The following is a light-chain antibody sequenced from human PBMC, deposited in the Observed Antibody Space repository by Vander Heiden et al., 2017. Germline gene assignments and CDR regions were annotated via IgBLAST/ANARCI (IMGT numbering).Light chain of an antibody. CDR1: QSISTG. J-gene: IGKJ1*01. CDR2: KAS. V-gene: IGKV1-5*03. CDR3: KQYKTYWT. Sequence: DIQMTQSPSTLYASVGARVTITCRASQSISTGLAWYQRKPGTAPKLLIYKASTLESGVPSRFSGSGSGTEFTLTISSLQPDDFATYYCKQYKTYWTSGQGTKVEIK.